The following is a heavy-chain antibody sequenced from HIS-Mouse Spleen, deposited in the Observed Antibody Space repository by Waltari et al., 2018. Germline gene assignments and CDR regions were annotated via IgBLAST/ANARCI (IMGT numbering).Heavy chain of an antibody. CDR3: AREIPYSSSWYDWYFDL. CDR2: IYYSGST. J-gene: IGHJ2*01. D-gene: IGHD6-13*01. CDR1: GGPISSSRYH. V-gene: IGHV4-39*07. Sequence: QLQLQESGPGLVKPPETLSLTGTVSGGPISSSRYHCGRFRQPPGKGLEWIGSIYYSGSTYYNPSLKSRVTISVDTSKNQFSLKLSSVTAADTAVYYCAREIPYSSSWYDWYFDLWGRGTLVTVSS.